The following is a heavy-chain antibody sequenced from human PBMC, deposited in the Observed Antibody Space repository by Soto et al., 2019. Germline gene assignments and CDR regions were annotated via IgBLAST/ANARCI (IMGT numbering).Heavy chain of an antibody. CDR1: GFTFSNYA. Sequence: GVLRLSCAASGFTFSNYAMTWVRQAPGKGLEWVSGLNGSGGSTSSADSVKGRFAISRDNSKNTLYLQMNSLRDGDTAVYYCARGQRFSDWFDPWGQGTLVTVSS. CDR2: LNGSGGST. D-gene: IGHD3-3*01. CDR3: ARGQRFSDWFDP. V-gene: IGHV3-23*01. J-gene: IGHJ5*02.